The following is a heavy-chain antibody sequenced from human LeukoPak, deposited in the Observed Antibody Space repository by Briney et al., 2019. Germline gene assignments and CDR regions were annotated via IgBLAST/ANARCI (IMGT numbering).Heavy chain of an antibody. CDR1: GFNFSSYW. J-gene: IGHJ3*02. CDR2: IKQDGSEK. Sequence: GGSLRLSCAASGFNFSSYWMSWVRQAPGKGLEWVANIKQDGSEKYYVDSVKGRFTISRDNAKNSLYLQMNSLRAEDTAVYYCARGGYYAPAPDAFDIWGQGTMVTVSS. D-gene: IGHD3-10*01. CDR3: ARGGYYAPAPDAFDI. V-gene: IGHV3-7*01.